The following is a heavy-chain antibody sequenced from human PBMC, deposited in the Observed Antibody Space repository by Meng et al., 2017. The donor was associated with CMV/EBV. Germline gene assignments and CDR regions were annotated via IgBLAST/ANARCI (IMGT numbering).Heavy chain of an antibody. D-gene: IGHD5-12*01. J-gene: IGHJ5*02. CDR1: GGTFSSYA. CDR3: ARGRLAGNAGWFDP. V-gene: IGHV1-69*12. Sequence: QVQLVQSGAEVXXXXXXVKXSXXXSGGTFSSYAISWVRQAPGQGLEWMGGIIPIFGTANYAQKFQGRVTITADESTSTAYMELSSLRSEDTAVYYCARGRLAGNAGWFDPWGQGTLVTVSS. CDR2: IIPIFGTA.